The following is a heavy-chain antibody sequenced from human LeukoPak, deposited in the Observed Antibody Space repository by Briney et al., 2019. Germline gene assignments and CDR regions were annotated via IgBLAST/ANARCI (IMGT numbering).Heavy chain of an antibody. J-gene: IGHJ6*03. Sequence: SETLSLTCTVSGGSISSGGYYWSWIRQPPGKGLEWIGYIYHSGSTYYNPSLKSRVTISVDRSKNQFSLKLSSVTAADTAVYYCARARFLEWLLPYMDVWGKGTTVTVSS. CDR2: IYHSGST. V-gene: IGHV4-30-2*01. D-gene: IGHD3-3*01. CDR3: ARARFLEWLLPYMDV. CDR1: GGSISSGGYY.